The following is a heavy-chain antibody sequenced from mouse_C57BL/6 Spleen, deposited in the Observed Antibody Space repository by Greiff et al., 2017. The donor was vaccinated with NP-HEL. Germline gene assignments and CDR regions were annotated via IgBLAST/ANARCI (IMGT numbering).Heavy chain of an antibody. J-gene: IGHJ2*01. CDR1: GYSITSGYY. V-gene: IGHV3-6*01. CDR3: ARGDYYGNYFDY. D-gene: IGHD1-1*01. Sequence: EVKLQESGPGLVKPSQSLSLPCSVTGYSITSGYYWNWIRQFPGNKLEWMGYISYDGSNNYNPSLKNRISITRDTSKNQFFLKLNSVTTEDTATYYCARGDYYGNYFDYWGQGTTLTVSS. CDR2: ISYDGSN.